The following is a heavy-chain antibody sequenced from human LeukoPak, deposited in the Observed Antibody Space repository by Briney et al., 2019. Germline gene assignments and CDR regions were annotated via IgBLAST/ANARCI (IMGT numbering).Heavy chain of an antibody. Sequence: PSETLSLTCTVSGGSISSGNCYSGWIRQPPGKGLEWIGNIYYSGSTYYNPSLKSRVTLSVDTSKSQFSLKLSSVTAADTAVYYCARLLFGPYYFDYWGQGTLVTVSS. V-gene: IGHV4-39*01. D-gene: IGHD3-3*01. J-gene: IGHJ4*02. CDR3: ARLLFGPYYFDY. CDR1: GGSISSGNCY. CDR2: IYYSGST.